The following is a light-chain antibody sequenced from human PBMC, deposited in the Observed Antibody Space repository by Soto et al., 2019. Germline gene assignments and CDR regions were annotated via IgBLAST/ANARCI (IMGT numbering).Light chain of an antibody. CDR3: QQYNSYSLT. CDR1: PGISSR. CDR2: KAS. Sequence: DSQMTQSPSTLSASVGDRITITCRASPGISSRLAWYQQKPGKAPKLLIYKASTLESGVPSRFSGSGAGTEFTLTISSLQPDDFAAYYCQQYNSYSLTFGGGTKVEIK. J-gene: IGKJ4*01. V-gene: IGKV1-5*03.